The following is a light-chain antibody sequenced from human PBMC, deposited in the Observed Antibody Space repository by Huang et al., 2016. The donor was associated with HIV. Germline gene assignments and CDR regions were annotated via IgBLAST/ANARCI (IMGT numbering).Light chain of an antibody. V-gene: IGKV3-11*01. CDR2: DAS. CDR1: QSISNY. Sequence: EIVLTQSPATLSLSPGERATLSCRASQSISNYLAWYQQKPGQAPRLLIYDASNRATGSPARCSGSGSGTDFTLTISSLESEDFAVYYCQQRSRTFGGGTKVEIK. J-gene: IGKJ4*01. CDR3: QQRSRT.